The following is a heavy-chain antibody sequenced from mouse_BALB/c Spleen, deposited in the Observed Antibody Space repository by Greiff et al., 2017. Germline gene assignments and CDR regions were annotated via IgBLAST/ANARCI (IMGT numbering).Heavy chain of an antibody. J-gene: IGHJ2*01. V-gene: IGHV14-1*02. Sequence: EVQGVESGAELVRPGALVKLSCKASGFNIKDYYMHWVKQRPEQGLEWIGWIDPENGNTIYDPKFQGKASITADTSSNTAYLQLSSLTSEDTAVYYCARGYYSDYWGQGTTLTVSS. CDR3: ARGYYSDY. CDR2: IDPENGNT. CDR1: GFNIKDYY.